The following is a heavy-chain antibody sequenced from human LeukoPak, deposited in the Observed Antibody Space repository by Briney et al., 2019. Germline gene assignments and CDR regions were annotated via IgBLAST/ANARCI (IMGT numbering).Heavy chain of an antibody. J-gene: IGHJ5*02. CDR2: IYYSGST. CDR1: GGSISSHY. Sequence: SETLSLTCTVSGGSISSHYWSWIRQPPGKGLEWIGYIYYSGSTNYNPSLKSRVTISVDTSKNQFSLKLSSVTAADTAVYYCARVHDDFWSGYLTKNWFDPWGQGTLVTVSS. D-gene: IGHD3-3*01. CDR3: ARVHDDFWSGYLTKNWFDP. V-gene: IGHV4-59*11.